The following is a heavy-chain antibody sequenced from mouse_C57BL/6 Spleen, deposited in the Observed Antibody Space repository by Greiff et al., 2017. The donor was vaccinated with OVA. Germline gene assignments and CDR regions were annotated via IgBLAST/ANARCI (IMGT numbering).Heavy chain of an antibody. J-gene: IGHJ4*01. CDR1: GYAFTNYL. Sequence: QVQLKESGAELVRPGTSVKVSCKASGYAFTNYLIEWVKQRPGQGLEWIGVINLGSGGTNYNEKFKGKATLTADKSSSTAYMQLSSLTSEDSAVYFFARGGWLLPDAMDYWGQGTSVTVSS. CDR2: INLGSGGT. CDR3: ARGGWLLPDAMDY. D-gene: IGHD2-3*01. V-gene: IGHV1-54*01.